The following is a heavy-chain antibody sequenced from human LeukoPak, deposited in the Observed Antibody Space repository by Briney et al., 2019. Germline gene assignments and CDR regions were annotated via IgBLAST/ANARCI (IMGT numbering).Heavy chain of an antibody. CDR2: INPNSGGT. CDR1: GYTFTGYY. CDR3: ARDRRDCSGGRCYSLNDY. Sequence: ASVKVSCKASGYTFTGYYMHWVRQAPGQGLEWMGRINPNSGGTNYAQKFQGRVTMTRDTSISTAYMELSRLRSDDTAVYYCARDRRDCSGGRCYSLNDYWGQGTLVTVSS. J-gene: IGHJ4*02. V-gene: IGHV1-2*06. D-gene: IGHD2-15*01.